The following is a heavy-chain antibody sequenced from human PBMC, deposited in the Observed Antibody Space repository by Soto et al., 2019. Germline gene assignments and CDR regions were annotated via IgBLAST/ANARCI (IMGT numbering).Heavy chain of an antibody. D-gene: IGHD3-3*01. CDR3: ARDRGTYYDFWSGYYAFDI. J-gene: IGHJ3*02. Sequence: GGSLRLSCAASGFTFSSYSMNWVRQAPGKGLEWVSSISSSSSYIYYADSVKGRFTISRDNAKNSLYLQMNSLRAEDTAVYYCARDRGTYYDFWSGYYAFDIWGQGTMVTVS. V-gene: IGHV3-21*01. CDR2: ISSSSSYI. CDR1: GFTFSSYS.